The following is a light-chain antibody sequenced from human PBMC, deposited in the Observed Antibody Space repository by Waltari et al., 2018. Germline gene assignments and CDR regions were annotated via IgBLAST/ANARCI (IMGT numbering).Light chain of an antibody. CDR2: DAS. CDR3: QQYSTYPR. Sequence: DIQMTQSPSSLSASVGDRAIITCRARQSIGVWLAWYQQKPGKAPNLLIHDASDLESGVPSRFSGSGSGTEFTLTINSLQPDDFATYYFQQYSTYPRFGQGTRVEIK. J-gene: IGKJ1*01. CDR1: QSIGVW. V-gene: IGKV1-5*01.